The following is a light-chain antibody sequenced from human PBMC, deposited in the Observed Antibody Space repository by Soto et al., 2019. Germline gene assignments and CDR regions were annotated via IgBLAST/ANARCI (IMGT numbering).Light chain of an antibody. CDR1: SSNIDNNY. J-gene: IGLJ3*02. Sequence: QSVLTQPPSVSAAPGQRVTISFSGSSSNIDNNYVSWYQQLPGTAPRLLISDNNYRPSGIPDRFSASKSGTSATLGITGLQSGDEDDYYCGTWDSSLNAEVFGGGTKVTVL. V-gene: IGLV1-51*01. CDR2: DNN. CDR3: GTWDSSLNAEV.